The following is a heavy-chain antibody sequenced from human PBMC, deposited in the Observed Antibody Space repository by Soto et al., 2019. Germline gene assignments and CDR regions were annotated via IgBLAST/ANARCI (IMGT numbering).Heavy chain of an antibody. V-gene: IGHV3-23*01. CDR3: AKERGSGSYSAFYYYGMDV. J-gene: IGHJ6*02. CDR1: GFTFSSYA. D-gene: IGHD1-26*01. CDR2: ISCSGGST. Sequence: GGSLRLSCAASGFTFSSYAMSWVRQAPGKGLEWVSAISCSGGSTYYADSVKGRFTISRDNSKNTLYLQMNSLRAEDTAVYYCAKERGSGSYSAFYYYGMDVWGQGTTVTVSS.